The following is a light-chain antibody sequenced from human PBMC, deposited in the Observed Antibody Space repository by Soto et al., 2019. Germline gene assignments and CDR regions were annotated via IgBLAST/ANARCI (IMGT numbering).Light chain of an antibody. CDR1: QSVLYSSNNKNY. CDR3: QQYYSTHRT. J-gene: IGKJ1*01. CDR2: WAS. Sequence: DIVMTQSPDSLAVSLGERATINCKSSQSVLYSSNNKNYLAWYQQKPGQPPKLLIYWASNRESGVPDRFSGGGSGTDFTLTISSLQAEDVAVYYCQQYYSTHRTFGQGTKVEIK. V-gene: IGKV4-1*01.